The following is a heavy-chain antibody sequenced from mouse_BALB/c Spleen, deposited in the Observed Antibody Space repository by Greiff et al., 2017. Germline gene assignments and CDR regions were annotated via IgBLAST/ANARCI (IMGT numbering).Heavy chain of an antibody. V-gene: IGHV1-4*01. CDR2: INPSTGYT. D-gene: IGHD1-1*01. J-gene: IGHJ2*01. CDR1: GYTFTSYW. Sequence: VQLQQSGAELARPGASVKLSCKASGYTFTSYWMQWVKQRPGQGLEWIGYINPSTGYTEYNQKFKDKATLTADKSSSTAYMQLSSLTSEDSAVYYCARAPYGSSYAYFDYWGQGTTLTVSS. CDR3: ARAPYGSSYAYFDY.